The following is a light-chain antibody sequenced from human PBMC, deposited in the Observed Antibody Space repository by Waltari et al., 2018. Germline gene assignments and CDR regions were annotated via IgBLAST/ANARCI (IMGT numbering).Light chain of an antibody. Sequence: VMTQSPGTLSLSPGERVTLPCRASQSVDSTYLGWYQQKPGQAPRLLIYGTSSRATGVPDRFSGSGSGTDFTLTISRLEAEDFAVYYCQQYGGSTAMFGQGTKVEIK. CDR1: QSVDSTY. V-gene: IGKV3-20*01. CDR2: GTS. CDR3: QQYGGSTAM. J-gene: IGKJ1*01.